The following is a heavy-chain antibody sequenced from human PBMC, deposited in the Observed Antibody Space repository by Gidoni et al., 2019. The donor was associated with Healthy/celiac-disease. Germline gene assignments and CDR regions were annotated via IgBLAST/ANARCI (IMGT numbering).Heavy chain of an antibody. Sequence: EVQLLESGGGLVQPGGSLRLSCAASGLTFSSYAMSWVRRAPGKGLGGVSAISGIGGSTYYADSVKGRFTISRDNSKNTLYLQMNSLRAEDTAVYYCAKSRTMIVVQIDYWGQGTLVTVSS. V-gene: IGHV3-23*01. CDR3: AKSRTMIVVQIDY. J-gene: IGHJ4*02. CDR2: ISGIGGST. D-gene: IGHD3-22*01. CDR1: GLTFSSYA.